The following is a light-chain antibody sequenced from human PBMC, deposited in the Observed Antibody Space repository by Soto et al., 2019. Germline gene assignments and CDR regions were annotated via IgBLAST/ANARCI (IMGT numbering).Light chain of an antibody. Sequence: DIVMTQSPLSLPVTPGEPASISCRSSQSLLHSDGYNYLDWYLQKPGQSPQLLIQLGSMRASGVPDRFSGSGSGTDFTLKISIVEAEDVGVYYCMQVLQIPVTFGPGTKVEI. CDR3: MQVLQIPVT. CDR1: QSLLHSDGYNY. J-gene: IGKJ3*01. V-gene: IGKV2-28*01. CDR2: LGS.